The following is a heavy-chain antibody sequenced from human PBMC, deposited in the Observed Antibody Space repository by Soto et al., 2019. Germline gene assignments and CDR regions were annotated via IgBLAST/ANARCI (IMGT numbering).Heavy chain of an antibody. V-gene: IGHV3-48*01. CDR2: ISSSSSTI. CDR1: GFTFSSYS. Sequence: GGSLRLSCAASGFTFSSYSMNWVRQAPGKGLGWVSYISSSSSTIYYADSVKGRFTISRDNSKNTLYLQMNSLRAEDTAVYYCGYGYYDSSGYTDAFDIWGQGTMVTVSS. CDR3: GYGYYDSSGYTDAFDI. J-gene: IGHJ3*02. D-gene: IGHD3-22*01.